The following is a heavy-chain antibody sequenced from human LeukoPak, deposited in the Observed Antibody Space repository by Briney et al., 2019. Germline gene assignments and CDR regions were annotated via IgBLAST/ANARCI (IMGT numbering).Heavy chain of an antibody. Sequence: ASVKVSCKATRYTFTRYDLLRERPVHGQRLEWMGWINAGNGNTKYSQEFQGRVTITRDTSASTAYMELSSLRSEDMAVYYCARDYDSSGLFDYWGQGTLVTVSS. V-gene: IGHV1-3*03. J-gene: IGHJ4*02. D-gene: IGHD3-22*01. CDR1: RYTFTRYD. CDR3: ARDYDSSGLFDY. CDR2: INAGNGNT.